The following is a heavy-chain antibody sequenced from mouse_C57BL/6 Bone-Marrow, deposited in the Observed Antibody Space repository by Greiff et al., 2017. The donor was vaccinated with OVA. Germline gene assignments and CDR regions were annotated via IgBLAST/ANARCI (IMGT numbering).Heavy chain of an antibody. J-gene: IGHJ2*01. CDR3: TRMVTTFDY. CDR1: GYTFTDYE. V-gene: IGHV1-15*01. D-gene: IGHD2-2*01. CDR2: IDPETGGT. Sequence: VQLQQSGAELVRPGASVTLSCKASGYTFTDYEMHWVKQTPVHGLEWIGAIDPETGGTAYNQKFKGKAILTADKSSSTAYMELRSLTSEDSAVYYCTRMVTTFDYWGQGTTLTVSS.